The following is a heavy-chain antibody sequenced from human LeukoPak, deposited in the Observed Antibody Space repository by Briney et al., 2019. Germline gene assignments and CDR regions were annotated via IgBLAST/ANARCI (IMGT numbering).Heavy chain of an antibody. CDR2: MNPNSGNT. J-gene: IGHJ6*03. D-gene: IGHD1-1*01. CDR3: ARDPGSGTDYYYYYMDV. CDR1: GYTFTGYD. V-gene: IGHV1-8*01. Sequence: ASVKVSCKASGYTFTGYDINWVRQATGQGLEWMGWMNPNSGNTGYAQKFQGRVTMTRNTSISTAYMELSSLRSEDTAVYYCARDPGSGTDYYYYYMDVWGKGTTVTVSS.